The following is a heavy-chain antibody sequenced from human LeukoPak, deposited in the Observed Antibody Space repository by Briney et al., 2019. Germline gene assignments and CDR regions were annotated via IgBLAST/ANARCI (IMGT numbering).Heavy chain of an antibody. J-gene: IGHJ5*02. Sequence: PSQTLSLTCTVSGDSITSGGYYWSWIRQRPGKGLEWIGYIYKTGGTYYNPSLKSRVTISVDTSKNQFSLKLSSVTAADTAVYYCARGQPHYDILTGYYSDWFDPWGQGTLVTVSS. CDR1: GDSITSGGYY. CDR3: ARGQPHYDILTGYYSDWFDP. CDR2: IYKTGGT. V-gene: IGHV4-30-4*08. D-gene: IGHD3-9*01.